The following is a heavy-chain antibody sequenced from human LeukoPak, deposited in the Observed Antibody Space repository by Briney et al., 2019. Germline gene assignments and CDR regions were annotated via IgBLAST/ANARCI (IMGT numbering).Heavy chain of an antibody. CDR2: ISGSGGST. V-gene: IGHV3-23*01. D-gene: IGHD6-19*01. Sequence: GGSLRLSCAASGFTFSSYAMSWVRQAPGKGLEWVSAISGSGGSTYYADSVKGRFTISRDNSKNTLYLQMNSLRVEDTAVYYCAKVSEMRGAVAGMEYFDYWGQGTLVTVSS. CDR3: AKVSEMRGAVAGMEYFDY. J-gene: IGHJ4*02. CDR1: GFTFSSYA.